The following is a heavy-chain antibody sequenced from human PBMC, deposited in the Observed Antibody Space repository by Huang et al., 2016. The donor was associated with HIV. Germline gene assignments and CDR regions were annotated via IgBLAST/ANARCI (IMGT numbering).Heavy chain of an antibody. CDR3: ARQLYDNTGYLMGARLHD. V-gene: IGHV1-69*13. D-gene: IGHD3-22*01. CDR2: IIPIVGTA. Sequence: QVQLVQSGAEVKKVGSSVKVSCKASGGTFSNYAISWVRLAPGNGLGWMGGIIPIVGTANFAQKFQGRVTITADGSTSTAYLELSSLRSEDTAVYFCARQLYDNTGYLMGARLHDWGQGTLVTVSS. CDR1: GGTFSNYA. J-gene: IGHJ4*02.